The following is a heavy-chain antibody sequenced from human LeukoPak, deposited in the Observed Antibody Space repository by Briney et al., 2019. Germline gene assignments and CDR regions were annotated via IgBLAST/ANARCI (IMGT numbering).Heavy chain of an antibody. CDR3: ATGGGSYHYFDY. CDR1: GGSISSGGYY. J-gene: IGHJ4*02. V-gene: IGHV4-30-2*01. D-gene: IGHD1-26*01. CDR2: IYHSGST. Sequence: SETLSLTCTVSGGSISSGGYYWSWIRQPPGKGLEWIGYIYHSGSTYYNPSLKSRVTISVNRSKNQFSLKLSSVTAADTAVYYCATGGGSYHYFDYWGQGTLVTVSP.